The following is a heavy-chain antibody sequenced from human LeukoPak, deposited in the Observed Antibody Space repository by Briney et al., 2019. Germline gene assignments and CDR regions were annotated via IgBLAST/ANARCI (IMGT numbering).Heavy chain of an antibody. Sequence: SETLSLTCTVSGGSISSGSYYWSWIRQPAGKGLEWIGRIYTSGSTNYNPSLKSRVTISVDTSKNQFSLKLSSVTAADTAVYYCAREATVTTSRYYYYYMDVWGKGTTVTISS. CDR3: AREATVTTSRYYYYYMDV. CDR1: GGSISSGSYY. D-gene: IGHD4-17*01. J-gene: IGHJ6*03. V-gene: IGHV4-61*02. CDR2: IYTSGST.